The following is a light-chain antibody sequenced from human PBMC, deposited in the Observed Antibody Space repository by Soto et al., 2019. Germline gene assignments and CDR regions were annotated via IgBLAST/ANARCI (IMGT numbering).Light chain of an antibody. V-gene: IGLV2-14*01. CDR2: DVS. Sequence: QSALTQPASVSGSPGQSITISCTGTSSDVGGYDYVSWYQQHPGKAPKLLICDVSNRPSGVSNRFSGSKSGNTASLTIAGLQAEDEADYYCGSYRSRSTRYVFGTGTKLTVL. CDR3: GSYRSRSTRYV. J-gene: IGLJ1*01. CDR1: SSDVGGYDY.